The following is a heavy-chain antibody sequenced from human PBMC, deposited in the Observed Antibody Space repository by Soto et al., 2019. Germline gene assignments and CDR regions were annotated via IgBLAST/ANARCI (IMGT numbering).Heavy chain of an antibody. V-gene: IGHV1-18*01. CDR3: ARERRRIVVVVAATSPDAFDI. J-gene: IGHJ3*02. CDR2: ISAYNGNT. D-gene: IGHD2-15*01. Sequence: ASVKVSCKASGYTFTSYGISWVRQAPGQGLEWMGWISAYNGNTNYAQKLQGRVTMTTDTSTSTAYMELRSLRSDVTAVYYCARERRRIVVVVAATSPDAFDIWGQGTMVTVSS. CDR1: GYTFTSYG.